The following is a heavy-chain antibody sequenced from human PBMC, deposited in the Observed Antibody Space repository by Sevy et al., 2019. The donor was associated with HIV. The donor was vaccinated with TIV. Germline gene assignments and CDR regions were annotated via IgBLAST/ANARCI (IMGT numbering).Heavy chain of an antibody. V-gene: IGHV2-5*02. CDR1: GFSLSTSGVG. Sequence: SGPTLVKPTQTLTLTCTFSGFSLSTSGVGVGWIRQPPGKALEWLALIYWDDDKRYSPSLKSRLTITKDTSKNQVVLTMTNMDPVDTATYYCVLDRCYYDSSGYSCFDYWGQGTLVTVSS. CDR3: VLDRCYYDSSGYSCFDY. CDR2: IYWDDDK. D-gene: IGHD3-22*01. J-gene: IGHJ4*02.